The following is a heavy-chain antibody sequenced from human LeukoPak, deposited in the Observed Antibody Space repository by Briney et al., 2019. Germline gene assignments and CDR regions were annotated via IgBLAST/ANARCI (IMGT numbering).Heavy chain of an antibody. CDR2: ISSSSSTI. CDR3: AGSLGALYFDY. CDR1: GFTFSSYS. V-gene: IGHV3-48*01. J-gene: IGHJ4*02. Sequence: GGSLRLSCAASGFTFSSYSMNWVRQAPGKGLEWVSYISSSSSTIYYADSVKGRFTISRDNAKNSLYLQMNSLRAADTAVYYCAGSLGALYFDYWGQGTLVTVSS. D-gene: IGHD1-26*01.